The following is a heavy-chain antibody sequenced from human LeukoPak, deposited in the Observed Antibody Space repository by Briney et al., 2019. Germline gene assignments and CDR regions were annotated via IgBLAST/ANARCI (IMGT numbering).Heavy chain of an antibody. CDR3: TREYYYHSSGFDY. CDR2: IRSKAYGATT. V-gene: IGHV3-49*03. D-gene: IGHD3-22*01. CDR1: GFTFGDYA. Sequence: GGSLRPSCTASGFTFGDYAMSWFRQAPGKGLQWVGYIRSKAYGATTEYAAPVKGRFTISRDDSKSIAYLQMNSLKTEDTAVYYCTREYYYHSSGFDYWGQGTLVTVSS. J-gene: IGHJ4*02.